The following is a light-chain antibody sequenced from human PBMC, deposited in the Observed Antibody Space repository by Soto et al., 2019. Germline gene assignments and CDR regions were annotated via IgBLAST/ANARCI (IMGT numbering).Light chain of an antibody. Sequence: EIVMTQSPATLSVSPGERATLSCRASQSVSSNLAWYQPKPGQAPRLLIYDASTRAPGIPARFSGSGSGTEFTLTISSLQSEDFAVYYSQQYSAWWTFGQGTTVEIK. V-gene: IGKV3-15*01. CDR2: DAS. CDR1: QSVSSN. CDR3: QQYSAWWT. J-gene: IGKJ1*01.